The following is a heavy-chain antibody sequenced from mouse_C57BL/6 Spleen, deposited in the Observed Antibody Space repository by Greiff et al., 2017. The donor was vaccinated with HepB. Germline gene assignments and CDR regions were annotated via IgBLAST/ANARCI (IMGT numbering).Heavy chain of an antibody. CDR1: GFTFSDFY. Sequence: EVQGVESGGGLVQSGRSLRLSCATSGFTFSDFYMEWVRQAPGKGLEWIAASRNKANDYTTEYSASVKGRFIVSRDTSQSILYLQMNALRAEDTAIYYCARDAGLPYAMDYWGQGTSVTVSS. J-gene: IGHJ4*01. V-gene: IGHV7-1*01. CDR2: SRNKANDYTT. D-gene: IGHD2-4*01. CDR3: ARDAGLPYAMDY.